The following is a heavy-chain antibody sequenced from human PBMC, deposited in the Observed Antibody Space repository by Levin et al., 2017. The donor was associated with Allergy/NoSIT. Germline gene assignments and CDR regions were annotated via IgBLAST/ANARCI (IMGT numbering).Heavy chain of an antibody. CDR2: ITGSGGST. D-gene: IGHD2-2*01. V-gene: IGHV3-23*01. Sequence: GGSLRLSCAASGFTFSSFAMSWVRQAPGKGLEWVSAITGSGGSTYYADSVKGRFTISRDNSKNTLYLQINSLRGEDTAVYYCAKGRQYQLLTSLDYWGQGTLVTVSS. J-gene: IGHJ4*02. CDR1: GFTFSSFA. CDR3: AKGRQYQLLTSLDY.